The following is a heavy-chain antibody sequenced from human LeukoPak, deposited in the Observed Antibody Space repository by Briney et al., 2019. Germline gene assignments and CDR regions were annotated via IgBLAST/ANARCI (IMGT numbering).Heavy chain of an antibody. Sequence: SETQSLTCTVSGGSISSSSYYWGWIRQPPGKGLEWIGSIYYSGSTYCNPSLKSRVTISVDTSKNQFSLKLSSVTAADTAVYYCARGGYSYGYSDYWGQGTLVTVSS. D-gene: IGHD5-18*01. CDR3: ARGGYSYGYSDY. J-gene: IGHJ4*02. CDR2: IYYSGST. CDR1: GGSISSSSYY. V-gene: IGHV4-39*07.